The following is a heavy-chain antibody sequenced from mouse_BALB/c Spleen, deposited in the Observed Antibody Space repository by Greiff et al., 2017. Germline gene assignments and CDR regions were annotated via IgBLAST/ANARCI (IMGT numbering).Heavy chain of an antibody. D-gene: IGHD1-1*01. CDR3: ARYYYGFDY. CDR1: GFTFSSYG. CDR2: INSNGGST. Sequence: EVQRVESGGGLVQPGGSLKLSCAASGFTFSSYGMSWVRQTPDKRLELVATINSNGGSTYYPDSVKGRFTISRDNAKNTLYLQMSSLKSEDTAMYYCARYYYGFDYWGQGTTLTVSS. J-gene: IGHJ2*01. V-gene: IGHV5-6-3*01.